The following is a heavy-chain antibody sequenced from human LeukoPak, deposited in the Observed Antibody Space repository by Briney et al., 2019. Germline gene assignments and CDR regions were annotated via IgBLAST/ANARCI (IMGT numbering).Heavy chain of an antibody. CDR2: VYTSGST. CDR1: GGSINSYY. J-gene: IGHJ4*02. CDR3: ARDDTYFYDSSGHGFDF. V-gene: IGHV4-4*07. D-gene: IGHD3-22*01. Sequence: PSETLSLTCTVSGGSINSYYWSWIRQPAGKGLEWIGRVYTSGSTNDNPSLKSRVTMSVDTSRNQFSLKLTSVTAADTALYFCARDDTYFYDSSGHGFDFWGQGTLVTVSS.